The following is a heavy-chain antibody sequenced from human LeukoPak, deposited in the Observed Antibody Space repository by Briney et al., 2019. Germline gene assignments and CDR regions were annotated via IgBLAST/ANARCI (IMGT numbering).Heavy chain of an antibody. CDR2: IYYSGST. CDR3: ARESGIVGATFDY. D-gene: IGHD1-26*01. V-gene: IGHV4-30-4*08. CDR1: GGSISSGDYY. Sequence: SETLSLTCTVSGGSISSGDYYWSWIRQPPGKGLERIGYIYYSGSTYYNPSLKSRVTISVDTSKNQFSLKLSSVTAADTAVYYCARESGIVGATFDYWGQGTLATVSS. J-gene: IGHJ4*02.